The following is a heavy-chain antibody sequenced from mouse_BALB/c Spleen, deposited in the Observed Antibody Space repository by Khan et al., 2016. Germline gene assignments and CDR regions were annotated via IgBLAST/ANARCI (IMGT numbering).Heavy chain of an antibody. V-gene: IGHV3-2*02. CDR3: ARDYYGSSYFDY. J-gene: IGHJ2*01. CDR1: GYSITSDYA. CDR2: ISYSGST. Sequence: EVQLQESGPGLVKPSQSLSLTCTVTGYSITSDYAWNWIRQFPGNKLEWMGYISYSGSTSYNPSLKSRISITRATSKHQFFLQLNSVTTEDTATYYCARDYYGSSYFDYWGQGTTLTVSS. D-gene: IGHD1-1*01.